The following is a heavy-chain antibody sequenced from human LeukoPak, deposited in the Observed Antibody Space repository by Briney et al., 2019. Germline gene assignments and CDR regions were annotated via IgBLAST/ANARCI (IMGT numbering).Heavy chain of an antibody. Sequence: GGSLRLSCAASGFTFRNYWMGWVRQAPGKGLEWVANIKQDGSGKYYVDSVTGRFSISRDNAQNSLYLQMNSLRAEDTAVYYCARWATSFDLWGQGTLVTVSS. J-gene: IGHJ4*02. CDR3: ARWATSFDL. V-gene: IGHV3-7*01. CDR1: GFTFRNYW. CDR2: IKQDGSGK.